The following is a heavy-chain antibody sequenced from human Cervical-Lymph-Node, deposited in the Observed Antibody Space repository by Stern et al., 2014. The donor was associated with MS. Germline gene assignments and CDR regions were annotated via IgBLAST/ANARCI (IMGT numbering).Heavy chain of an antibody. V-gene: IGHV1-18*01. D-gene: IGHD2-15*01. CDR1: GYTFSSYG. CDR3: ARETPNCSGGTCYPRIDY. J-gene: IGHJ4*02. Sequence: QVQLVQSGAEVKKPGASVKVSCKASGYTFSSYGFSWVRQAPGQGLEWMGWISVYNGDTSYAEKIQGRVTMTTDTSTSTAYMELRSLRSDDTAVYFCARETPNCSGGTCYPRIDYWGQGTLVTVS. CDR2: ISVYNGDT.